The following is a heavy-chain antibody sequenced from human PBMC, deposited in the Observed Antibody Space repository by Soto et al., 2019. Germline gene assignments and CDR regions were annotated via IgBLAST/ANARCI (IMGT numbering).Heavy chain of an antibody. J-gene: IGHJ4*02. D-gene: IGHD5-12*01. CDR1: GVTFSRQD. CDR3: ATNEGRDGYSFDY. Sequence: QVQLVQSGAEVKKPGSSVKVSCKASGVTFSRQDMRWVRQAPGQGLEWMGGIIPIFGTPQYAEKFQDSVTITADESTSTATMELSSLTSEDKAVYYCATNEGRDGYSFDYWGQGTLVTVSS. CDR2: IIPIFGTP. V-gene: IGHV1-69*01.